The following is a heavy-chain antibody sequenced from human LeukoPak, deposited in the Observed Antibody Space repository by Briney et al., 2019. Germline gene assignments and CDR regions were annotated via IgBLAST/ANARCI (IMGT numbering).Heavy chain of an antibody. CDR3: ARGAPYYYDSSGYLFDY. D-gene: IGHD3-22*01. CDR2: IYYSGST. J-gene: IGHJ4*02. CDR1: GGSINSYY. Sequence: PSETLSLTCTVSGGSINSYYWSWIRQPPGKGLEWIGYIYYSGSTNYNPSLKSRVTISVDTSKNQFSLKLSSVTAADTAVYYCARGAPYYYDSSGYLFDYWGREPWSPSPQ. V-gene: IGHV4-59*01.